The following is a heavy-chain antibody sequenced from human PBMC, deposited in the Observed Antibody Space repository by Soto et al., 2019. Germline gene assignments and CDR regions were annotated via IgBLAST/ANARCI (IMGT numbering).Heavy chain of an antibody. CDR1: GYTFTGYY. Sequence: ASVKVSCKASGYTFTGYYMHWVRQAPGQWLEWMGWISPNSGGTNYAQKFQGRVTMTRDTSISTAYMELSRLRSDDTAVYYCARVNVVVVAATREYYFDYWGQGTLVTVSS. CDR3: ARVNVVVVAATREYYFDY. J-gene: IGHJ4*02. V-gene: IGHV1-2*02. CDR2: ISPNSGGT. D-gene: IGHD2-15*01.